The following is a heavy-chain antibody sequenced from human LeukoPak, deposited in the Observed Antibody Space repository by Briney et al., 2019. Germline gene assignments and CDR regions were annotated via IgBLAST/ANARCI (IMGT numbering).Heavy chain of an antibody. D-gene: IGHD1-26*01. J-gene: IGHJ4*02. CDR2: IYHSGST. Sequence: PSETLSLTCAASGYPISSGYYWGWIRQPPGKGLEWIGSIYHSGSTYYNPSLKSRVTISVDTSKNQFSLKLSSVTAADTAVYYCARHPSLPYFDYWGQGTLVTVSA. CDR3: ARHPSLPYFDY. V-gene: IGHV4-38-2*01. CDR1: GYPISSGYY.